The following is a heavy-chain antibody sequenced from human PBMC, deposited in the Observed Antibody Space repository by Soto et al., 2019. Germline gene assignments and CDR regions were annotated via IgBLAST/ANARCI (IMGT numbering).Heavy chain of an antibody. CDR1: GDSISRGGYS. J-gene: IGHJ6*02. Sequence: ALSVTCAVSGDSISRGGYSWSSIRQPPGKGLEWIGYIYHSGSTYYNPSLKSRVTISVDRSKNQFSLKLSSVTAADTTVYYCARKKRDYGDYLRFDVWGQGTTVT. CDR3: ARKKRDYGDYLRFDV. V-gene: IGHV4-30-2*01. D-gene: IGHD4-17*01. CDR2: IYHSGST.